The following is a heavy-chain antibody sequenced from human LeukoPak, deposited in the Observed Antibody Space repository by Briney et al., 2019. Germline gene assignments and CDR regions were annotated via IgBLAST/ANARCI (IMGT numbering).Heavy chain of an antibody. D-gene: IGHD1-7*01. V-gene: IGHV3-23*01. J-gene: IGHJ5*02. Sequence: QAGGSLRLSCAASGFTFSSYAMSWVRQAPGKGLEWVSAISGSGGSTYYADSVKGRFTISRDNSKNTLYLQMNSLRAEDTAVYYCAKDTSDHPANLELMFDPWGQGTLVTVSS. CDR3: AKDTSDHPANLELMFDP. CDR2: ISGSGGST. CDR1: GFTFSSYA.